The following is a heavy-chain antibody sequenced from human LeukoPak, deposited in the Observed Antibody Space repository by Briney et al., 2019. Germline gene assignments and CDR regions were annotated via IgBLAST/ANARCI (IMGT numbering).Heavy chain of an antibody. CDR2: IHYSGST. CDR1: GGSISSHY. Sequence: PSETLSLTCTVSGGSISSHYWSWIRQPPGKGLEGIGYIHYSGSTNYNPSLKSRVTMSVDTSKNQFSLKLRSLTAADMAVYYCARHPRQLPPLRFDPWGQGTLVTVSS. CDR3: ARHPRQLPPLRFDP. J-gene: IGHJ5*02. D-gene: IGHD2-2*01. V-gene: IGHV4-59*08.